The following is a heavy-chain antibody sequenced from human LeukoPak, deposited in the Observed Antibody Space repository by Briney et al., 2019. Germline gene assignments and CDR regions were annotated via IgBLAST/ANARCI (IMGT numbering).Heavy chain of an antibody. J-gene: IGHJ4*02. CDR2: INHSGYT. CDR1: GVSFDDYY. Sequence: KPSETLSLTCAVSGVSFDDYYWSWVRQTPGKGLEWIGEINHSGYTNDSPSLKSRVTLSIDTSRKQFSLNLRSVTVADTGIYYCTRMTAGHDYRGQGTLVTVSS. D-gene: IGHD2-21*02. V-gene: IGHV4-34*01. CDR3: TRMTAGHDY.